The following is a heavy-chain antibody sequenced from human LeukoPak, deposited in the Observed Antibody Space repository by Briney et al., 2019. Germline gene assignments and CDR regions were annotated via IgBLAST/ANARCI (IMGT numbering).Heavy chain of an antibody. CDR3: AAGHLGSYAENYFDY. D-gene: IGHD1-26*01. Sequence: SVKVSCKASGFTFSRSAMQWVRQAGGQRLEGIGWIVVGSGNTNYAQKFQERVTIKRDMSTSTAYMELSSLRSEDTAVYFCAAGHLGSYAENYFDYWGQGTLVTVSS. CDR1: GFTFSRSA. V-gene: IGHV1-58*02. J-gene: IGHJ4*02. CDR2: IVVGSGNT.